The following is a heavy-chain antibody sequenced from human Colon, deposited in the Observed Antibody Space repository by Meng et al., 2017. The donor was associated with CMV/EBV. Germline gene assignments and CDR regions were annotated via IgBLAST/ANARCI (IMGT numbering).Heavy chain of an antibody. Sequence: GESLKISCAASGFSFSRYSMNWLRQAPGKGLEWVSSIGSTGSGIYYPDSVKGRFTISRDNARNALYLEMSSLRAEDTAVYYCTRDRLDGDFSGPGFWGQGTLVTVSS. CDR3: TRDRLDGDFSGPGF. CDR2: IGSTGSGI. CDR1: GFSFSRYS. J-gene: IGHJ4*02. D-gene: IGHD3-16*02. V-gene: IGHV3-21*01.